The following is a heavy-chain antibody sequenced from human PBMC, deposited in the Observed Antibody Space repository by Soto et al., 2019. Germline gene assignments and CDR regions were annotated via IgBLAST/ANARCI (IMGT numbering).Heavy chain of an antibody. CDR2: IYYSGST. D-gene: IGHD3-9*01. V-gene: IGHV4-31*03. Sequence: QVQLQESGPGLVKPSQTLSLTCTVSGGSISSGGYYWSWIRQHPGKGLEWIGYIYYSGSTYYNPSLMSRVTISVDTSKNQFSLKLSSVTAADTAVYYCARDGILRYFDGWDAFDIWGQGTMVTVSS. CDR3: ARDGILRYFDGWDAFDI. J-gene: IGHJ3*02. CDR1: GGSISSGGYY.